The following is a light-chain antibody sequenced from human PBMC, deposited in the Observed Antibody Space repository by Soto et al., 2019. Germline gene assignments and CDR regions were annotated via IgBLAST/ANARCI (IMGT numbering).Light chain of an antibody. V-gene: IGKV3-15*01. CDR3: QQYNNWPPWT. CDR1: QSVSRN. Sequence: EIVMTQSPATLSVSQGERATLSCRASQSVSRNLDWYQPKPGQAPRLLIYGASTMATGIPARFSGSGSGTEFTLTIRSLQSEDFALSYCQQYNNWPPWTFGQGTKVEIK. CDR2: GAS. J-gene: IGKJ1*01.